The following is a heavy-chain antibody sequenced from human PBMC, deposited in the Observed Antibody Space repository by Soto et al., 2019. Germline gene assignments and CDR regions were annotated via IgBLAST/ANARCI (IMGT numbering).Heavy chain of an antibody. D-gene: IGHD1-26*01. J-gene: IGHJ4*02. Sequence: EVHLLDSGGGLVQPGGSLRLSCAASGFTFSNYVMSWVRQAPGKGLEWVSSISGSGDNTYYADSVKGRFTISRDNSKNTRFLQVSSPRAQDTIAEYSTKLPIVLALGFDYWGQGTLLTV. CDR2: ISGSGDNT. V-gene: IGHV3-23*01. CDR3: TKLPIVLALGFDY. CDR1: GFTFSNYV.